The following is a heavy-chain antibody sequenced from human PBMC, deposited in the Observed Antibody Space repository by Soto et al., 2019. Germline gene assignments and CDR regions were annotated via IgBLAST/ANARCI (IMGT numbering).Heavy chain of an antibody. Sequence: QLLLQESGSGPVKPSQTLSLTCVVSGGSINSYDYSWAWIRQPPGQGLEWIGYMHHSGNNFSNPSLRSRVTISIDRSKNQFSLKLRSMTAADTAVYFCATFHSHSYFDDYWGQGTLVTVSS. CDR1: GGSINSYDYS. D-gene: IGHD1-26*01. CDR2: MHHSGNN. CDR3: ATFHSHSYFDDY. V-gene: IGHV4-30-2*01. J-gene: IGHJ4*02.